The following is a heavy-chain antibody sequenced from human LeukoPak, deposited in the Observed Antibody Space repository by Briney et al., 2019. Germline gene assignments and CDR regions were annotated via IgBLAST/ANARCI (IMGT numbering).Heavy chain of an antibody. V-gene: IGHV1-46*01. J-gene: IGHJ5*01. Sequence: ASVKVSCKASGYTFTSYYMHWVRQAPGQRLEWMGLINPSGGGTTYAQKFQGRVTMTRDTSTSTVYMELSSLRSEDTALYYCARSRATIADCSGGSCYAFDSWGQGTLVTVSS. D-gene: IGHD2-15*01. CDR3: ARSRATIADCSGGSCYAFDS. CDR2: INPSGGGT. CDR1: GYTFTSYY.